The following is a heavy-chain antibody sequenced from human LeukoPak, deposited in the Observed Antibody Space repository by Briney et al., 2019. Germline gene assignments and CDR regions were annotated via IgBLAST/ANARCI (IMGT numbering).Heavy chain of an antibody. Sequence: PGGFLRLSCAVSGFTFSNFWMSWVRQAPGRGLEWVANIHPEGNEKYHVESVKGRFAISRDNARNSLFLQMNGLRVEDTAIYYCARGDSFSGDHWGQGTLVTVSS. CDR1: GFTFSNFW. CDR3: ARGDSFSGDH. D-gene: IGHD2-15*01. J-gene: IGHJ4*02. V-gene: IGHV3-7*04. CDR2: IHPEGNEK.